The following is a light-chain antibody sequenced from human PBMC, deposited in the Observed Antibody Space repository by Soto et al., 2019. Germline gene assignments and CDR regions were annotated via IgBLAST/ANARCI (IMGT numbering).Light chain of an antibody. CDR1: QSISNH. V-gene: IGKV1-39*01. CDR3: QQSYTIPT. CDR2: GAS. Sequence: DIQMTQSPSSLSASVGDGVTITCWASQSISNHVNWYQQKPGKAPKLLISGASSLQGGVPSRFSGSGSGTDFTLTISGLQPEDFATYSCQQSYTIPTFGPGTTVDVK. J-gene: IGKJ3*01.